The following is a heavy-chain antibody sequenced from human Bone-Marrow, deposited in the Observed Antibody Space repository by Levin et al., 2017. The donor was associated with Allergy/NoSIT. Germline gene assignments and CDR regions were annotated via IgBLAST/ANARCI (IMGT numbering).Heavy chain of an antibody. CDR1: GFTFSSYA. V-gene: IGHV3-23*01. Sequence: GGSLRLSCAASGFTFSSYAMNWVRQAPGKGLEWVSASSGSGGSTYYADSVKGRFTISRDNSKNTLYLQMNSLRAEDTAVYYCARALSYYYGSGSPSEYFNHWGQGTLVAVSS. J-gene: IGHJ1*01. CDR3: ARALSYYYGSGSPSEYFNH. CDR2: SSGSGGST. D-gene: IGHD3-10*01.